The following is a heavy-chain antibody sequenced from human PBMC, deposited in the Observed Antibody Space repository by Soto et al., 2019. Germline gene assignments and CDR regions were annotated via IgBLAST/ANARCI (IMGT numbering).Heavy chain of an antibody. CDR3: ARDQFPAAVLGWFYP. CDR2: INHSGST. Sequence: PSETLSLTCAVYGGSFSGYYWSWIRQPPGKGLEWIGEINHSGSTNYNPSLKSRVTISVDTSKNQFSLKLSSVTAADTAVYYCARDQFPAAVLGWFYPLGQGTLVTVSA. CDR1: GGSFSGYY. D-gene: IGHD2-21*02. V-gene: IGHV4-34*01. J-gene: IGHJ5*02.